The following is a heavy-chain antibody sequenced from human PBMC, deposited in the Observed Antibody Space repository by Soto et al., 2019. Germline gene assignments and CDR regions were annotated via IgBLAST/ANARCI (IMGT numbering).Heavy chain of an antibody. CDR1: GFTFSSYA. V-gene: IGHV3-30-3*01. CDR2: ISYDGSNK. D-gene: IGHD3-16*01. CDR3: ASDYDFYYYYGMDV. J-gene: IGHJ6*02. Sequence: QVQLVESGGGVVQPGRSLRLSCAASGFTFSSYAMHWVRQAPGKGLEWVAVISYDGSNKYYADSVKGRFTISRDNSKNTLYLQMNSLRAEDTAVYYCASDYDFYYYYGMDVWGQGTTVTVS.